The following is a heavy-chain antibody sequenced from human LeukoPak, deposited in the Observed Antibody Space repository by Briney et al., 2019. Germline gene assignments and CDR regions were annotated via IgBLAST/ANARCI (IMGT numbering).Heavy chain of an antibody. Sequence: SETLSLTCTVSGGSISSSSYYWGWIRQPPGKTLEWIGSIYSSGSTYYNPSLKSRVLILIDTAKNHFSLNLSSVTAADTAVYYCARSDGYGLVGIWGQGTMVTVSS. V-gene: IGHV4-39*07. CDR2: IYSSGST. CDR3: ARSDGYGLVGI. J-gene: IGHJ3*02. D-gene: IGHD3-10*01. CDR1: GGSISSSSYY.